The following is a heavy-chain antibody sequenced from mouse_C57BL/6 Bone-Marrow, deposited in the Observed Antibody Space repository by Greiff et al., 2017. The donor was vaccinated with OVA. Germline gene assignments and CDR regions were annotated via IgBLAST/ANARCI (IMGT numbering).Heavy chain of an antibody. CDR3: ARRITTVVDHYYAMDY. CDR1: GYTFTSYW. CDR2: INPSNGGT. J-gene: IGHJ4*01. Sequence: QVQLKQSGTELVKPGASVKLSCKASGYTFTSYWMHWVKQRPGQGLEWIGNINPSNGGTNYNEKFKSKATLTVDKSSSTAYMQLSSLTSEDSAVFYCARRITTVVDHYYAMDYWGQGTSVTVSS. V-gene: IGHV1-53*01. D-gene: IGHD1-1*01.